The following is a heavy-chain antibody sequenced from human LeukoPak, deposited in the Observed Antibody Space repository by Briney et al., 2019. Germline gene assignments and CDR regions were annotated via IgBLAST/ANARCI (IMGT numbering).Heavy chain of an antibody. J-gene: IGHJ6*02. D-gene: IGHD3-10*01. CDR3: AKVIRGGYGMDV. V-gene: IGHV3-48*02. CDR1: GFTFSSFG. CDR2: ISDSSSLT. Sequence: GGSLRLSCAASGFTFSSFGMNWVRQAPGKGLEWVSYISDSSSLTYYADSVKGRFTISRDNAKDSLSLQLNSLRDEDTAVYFCAKVIRGGYGMDVWGQGTTVTVSS.